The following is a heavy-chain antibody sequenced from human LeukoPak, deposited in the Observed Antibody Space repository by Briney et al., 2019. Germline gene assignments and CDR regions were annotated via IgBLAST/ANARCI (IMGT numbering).Heavy chain of an antibody. Sequence: SATLSLTCTVSGGSIRSSSYYWGWIRQPPGKGLEWIGSIYYSGSTYYNASLKSRGTISVDTSKNQFSLKLNSVTAADTAVYFCARQVVAVAGTGYSDYWGQGTLVTVSS. CDR1: GGSIRSSSYY. CDR3: ARQVVAVAGTGYSDY. CDR2: IYYSGST. V-gene: IGHV4-39*01. J-gene: IGHJ4*02. D-gene: IGHD6-19*01.